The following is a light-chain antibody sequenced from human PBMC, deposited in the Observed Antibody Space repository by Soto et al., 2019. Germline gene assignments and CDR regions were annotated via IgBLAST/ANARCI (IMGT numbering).Light chain of an antibody. CDR3: LQRYSWPWT. CDR1: QSVSGY. Sequence: EIVMTQSPGTVSVSPGETVTLSCRASQSVSGYLDWFHQKPGQAPRLFILRIFTRAIGVPARFSGSGSETEFTLTISGLQSEDSGVYYCLQRYSWPWTFGQGTKVEIK. V-gene: IGKV3-15*01. J-gene: IGKJ1*01. CDR2: RIF.